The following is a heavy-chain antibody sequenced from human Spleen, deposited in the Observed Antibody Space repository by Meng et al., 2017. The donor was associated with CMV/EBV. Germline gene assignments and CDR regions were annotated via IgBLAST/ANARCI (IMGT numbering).Heavy chain of an antibody. Sequence: ASVKVSCKASGYTFTAHYFHWVRQAPGQGLEWMGWIHPHRGDTNYAQQFQGRVTLTRDTSINTAYMELRSLRSDDTAVYYCARDSTGFDPWGQGTLVTVSS. CDR1: GYTFTAHY. CDR3: ARDSTGFDP. J-gene: IGHJ5*02. D-gene: IGHD2-2*01. V-gene: IGHV1-2*02. CDR2: IHPHRGDT.